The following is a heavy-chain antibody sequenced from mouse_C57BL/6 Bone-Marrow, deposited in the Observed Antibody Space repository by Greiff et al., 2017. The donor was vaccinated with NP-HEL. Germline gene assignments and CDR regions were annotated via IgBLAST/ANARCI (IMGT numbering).Heavy chain of an antibody. J-gene: IGHJ1*03. CDR2: IYPGSGST. CDR3: AITAVVATYWYFDV. V-gene: IGHV1-55*01. Sequence: VQLQQPGAELVKPGASVKMSCKASGYTFTSYWITWVKQRPGQGLEWIGDIYPGSGSTNYNEKFKSKATLTVDTSSSTAYMQLSSVTAEDSAVYYCAITAVVATYWYFDVWGTGTTGTVSS. CDR1: GYTFTSYW. D-gene: IGHD1-1*01.